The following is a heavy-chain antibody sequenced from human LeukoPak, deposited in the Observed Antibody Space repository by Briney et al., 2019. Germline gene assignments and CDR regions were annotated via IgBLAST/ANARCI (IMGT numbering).Heavy chain of an antibody. V-gene: IGHV1-8*03. CDR3: ARGPTYYAFWSGKMGFDP. J-gene: IGHJ5*02. Sequence: ASVKVSCKASGYTFTSYDINWVRQATGQGLEWMGWMNPNSGNTGYAQKFQGRVTITRNTSISTAYMELSSLRSEDTAVYYCARGPTYYAFWSGKMGFDPWGQGTLVTVSS. CDR1: GYTFTSYD. D-gene: IGHD3-3*01. CDR2: MNPNSGNT.